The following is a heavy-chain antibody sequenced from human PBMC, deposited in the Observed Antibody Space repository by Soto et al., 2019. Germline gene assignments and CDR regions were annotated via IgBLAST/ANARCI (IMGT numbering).Heavy chain of an antibody. CDR3: ARDPYDQSRIAVAGVTDY. V-gene: IGHV3-30-3*01. CDR2: ISYDGSNK. CDR1: GFTFSSYA. J-gene: IGHJ4*02. D-gene: IGHD6-19*01. Sequence: GGSLRLSCAASGFTFSSYAMHWVRQAPGKGLEWVAVISYDGSNKYYADSVKGRFTISRDNSKNTLYRQMNSLRAEDTAVYYCARDPYDQSRIAVAGVTDYWGQGTLVTVSS.